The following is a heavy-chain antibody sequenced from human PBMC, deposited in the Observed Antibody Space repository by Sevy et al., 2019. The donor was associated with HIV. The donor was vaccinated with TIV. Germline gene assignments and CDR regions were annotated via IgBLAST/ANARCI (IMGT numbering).Heavy chain of an antibody. V-gene: IGHV4-4*07. CDR2: IYTSGST. Sequence: SETLSLTCTVSGGSISSYYWSWIRQPAGKGLEWIGRIYTSGSTNYNPSLKSRVTMSVDTSKNQFSLKLSSVTAADTAVYYCASDLPAAGAFDIWGQGTMVTVSS. D-gene: IGHD6-13*01. CDR3: ASDLPAAGAFDI. CDR1: GGSISSYY. J-gene: IGHJ3*02.